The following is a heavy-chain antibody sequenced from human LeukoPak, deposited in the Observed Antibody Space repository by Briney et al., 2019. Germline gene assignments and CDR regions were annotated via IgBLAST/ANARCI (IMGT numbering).Heavy chain of an antibody. D-gene: IGHD4-17*01. Sequence: SETLSLTCTVSGGSISSSSYYWGWIRQPPGKGLEWIGSIYYSGSTYYNPSLKSRVTISVDTSKNQFSLKLSSVTAADTAVYFCAREGNGYGDYYFNYWGQGTLVTVSS. CDR1: GGSISSSSYY. J-gene: IGHJ4*02. V-gene: IGHV4-39*07. CDR3: AREGNGYGDYYFNY. CDR2: IYYSGST.